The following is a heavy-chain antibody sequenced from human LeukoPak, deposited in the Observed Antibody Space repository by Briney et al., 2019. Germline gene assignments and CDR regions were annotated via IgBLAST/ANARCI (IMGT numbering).Heavy chain of an antibody. D-gene: IGHD3-22*01. CDR2: INPSSGGA. J-gene: IGHJ4*02. Sequence: GASVKVSCKASGYTFTGYYLHWVRQAPGQGLEWMGWINPSSGGAKYAQNFQGRVIITTDTSISTAYMELSSLRSDDTAVYYCVKDFWPARDGGGYYSPFEYWGEGTLVTVSS. CDR1: GYTFTGYY. CDR3: VKDFWPARDGGGYYSPFEY. V-gene: IGHV1-2*02.